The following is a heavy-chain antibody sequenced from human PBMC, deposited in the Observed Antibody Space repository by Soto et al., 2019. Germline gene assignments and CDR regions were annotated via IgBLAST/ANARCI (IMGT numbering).Heavy chain of an antibody. CDR2: IWYDGSNK. V-gene: IGHV3-33*01. Sequence: GGSLRLSCAASGFTFSSYGMHWVRQAPGKGLEWVAVIWYDGSNKYYADSVKGRFTISRDNPKNTLYLQMNSLRAEDTAVYYCARAFPRYHYDSSGPVLDPFDIWGQGTTVTV. J-gene: IGHJ3*02. CDR1: GFTFSSYG. CDR3: ARAFPRYHYDSSGPVLDPFDI. D-gene: IGHD3-22*01.